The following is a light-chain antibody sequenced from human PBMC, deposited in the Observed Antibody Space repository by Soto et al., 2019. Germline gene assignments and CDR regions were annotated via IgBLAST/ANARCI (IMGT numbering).Light chain of an antibody. J-gene: IGKJ1*01. Sequence: DIQMTQSPSTLSASVGDRVTITCRASQSISSWLAWYQQKPGKAPDLLIYATSHLHSEVPSRFSGSGSGTDFTLTINSLQPEDFATYYCQQVYRMPPTFGQGTKV. CDR1: QSISSW. CDR3: QQVYRMPPT. V-gene: IGKV1-5*01. CDR2: ATS.